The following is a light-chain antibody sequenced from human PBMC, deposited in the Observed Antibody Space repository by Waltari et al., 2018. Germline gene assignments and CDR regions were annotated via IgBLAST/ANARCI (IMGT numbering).Light chain of an antibody. Sequence: EIVMTQTPATLSVSPGERATLSCRASQGVSSNLAWYQQKPGQAPRLLIYDASTRDTGIPDRFSGSGSGTEFTLTISSLQSEDFAFYYCQQYNNWPPLTFGGGTKVEIK. CDR3: QQYNNWPPLT. CDR1: QGVSSN. J-gene: IGKJ4*01. V-gene: IGKV3-15*01. CDR2: DAS.